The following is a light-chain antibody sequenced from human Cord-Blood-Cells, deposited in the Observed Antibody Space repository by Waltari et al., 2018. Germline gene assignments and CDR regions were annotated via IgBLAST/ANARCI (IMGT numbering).Light chain of an antibody. CDR2: RNN. V-gene: IGLV1-47*01. CDR1: TSTIGSNY. Sequence: QSVLPQPPSASGTPGQRVSIPCSGSTSTIGSNYVYWYQQLPGTAPKLLIYRNNQRPSGVPDRFSGYKSGTSASLAISGLRSEDEADYYCAAWDDSLSGPWVFGGGTKLTVL. CDR3: AAWDDSLSGPWV. J-gene: IGLJ3*02.